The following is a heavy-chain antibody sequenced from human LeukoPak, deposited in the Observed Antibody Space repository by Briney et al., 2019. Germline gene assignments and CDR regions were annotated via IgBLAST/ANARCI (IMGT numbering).Heavy chain of an antibody. CDR2: IKQDGSEK. CDR3: ATGYSSSWYFYFQH. V-gene: IGHV3-7*01. J-gene: IGHJ1*01. Sequence: GGSLRLSCAASGFTFSSYAMHWVRQAPGKGLEWVANIKQDGSEKNYVDSVKGRFTISRDNAKNSLSLRMNSLSAEDTAVYYCATGYSSSWYFYFQHWGQGSLVSVSS. CDR1: GFTFSSYA. D-gene: IGHD6-13*01.